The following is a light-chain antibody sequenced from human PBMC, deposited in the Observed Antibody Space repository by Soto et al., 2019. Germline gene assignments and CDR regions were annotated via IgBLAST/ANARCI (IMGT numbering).Light chain of an antibody. CDR3: QQYNTYSRT. Sequence: DIQMTQSPSTLSASVGDRVTITCRASQNINTWLAWYQQKPGEAPKLLIYKASSLESGVPSRFRASGPGTEFTLAISSRQTDDSATYHCQQYNTYSRTFGQGTKVETK. CDR2: KAS. V-gene: IGKV1-5*03. J-gene: IGKJ1*01. CDR1: QNINTW.